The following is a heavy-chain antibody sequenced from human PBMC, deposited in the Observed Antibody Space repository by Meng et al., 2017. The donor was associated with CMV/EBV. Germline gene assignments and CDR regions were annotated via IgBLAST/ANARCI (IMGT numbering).Heavy chain of an antibody. Sequence: ASVKVSCKASGYTVTSYYMHWVRQAPGQGLEWMGIINPSGGSTSYAQKFQGRVTMTRDASTSTVYMELSSLRSEDTAVYYCARAGDGDAHFDYWGQGTLVTVSS. CDR3: ARAGDGDAHFDY. D-gene: IGHD4-17*01. CDR2: INPSGGST. V-gene: IGHV1-46*01. J-gene: IGHJ4*02. CDR1: GYTVTSYY.